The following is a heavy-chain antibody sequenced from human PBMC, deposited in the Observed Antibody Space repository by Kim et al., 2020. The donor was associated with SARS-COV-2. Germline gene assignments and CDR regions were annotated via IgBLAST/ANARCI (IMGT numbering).Heavy chain of an antibody. J-gene: IGHJ4*02. Sequence: GGSLRLSCAASGFTFSSSAIHWVRQAPGKGLESVGVISGDGSSKYYADAVKGRFTISRDNSKNTVYLQMTSVGTEDTAVYYCARDETSDPNDLDYWGQGTLDPVSS. CDR3: ARDETSDPNDLDY. CDR2: ISGDGSSK. CDR1: GFTFSSSA. D-gene: IGHD1-1*01. V-gene: IGHV3-30*04.